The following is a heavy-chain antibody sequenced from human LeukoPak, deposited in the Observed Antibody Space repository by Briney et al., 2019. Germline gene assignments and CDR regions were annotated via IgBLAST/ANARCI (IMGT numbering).Heavy chain of an antibody. CDR2: IYYSGST. J-gene: IGHJ4*02. V-gene: IGHV4-39*07. CDR1: GGSISSSSYY. CDR3: ARPPSSSWAYFEY. D-gene: IGHD6-13*01. Sequence: SETLSLTCTVSGGSISSSSYYWGWIRQPPGKGLEWIGSIYYSGSTYYNPSLKSRVTISVDTSKNQFSLKLSSVTAADTAVYYCARPPSSSWAYFEYWGQGTLVTVSS.